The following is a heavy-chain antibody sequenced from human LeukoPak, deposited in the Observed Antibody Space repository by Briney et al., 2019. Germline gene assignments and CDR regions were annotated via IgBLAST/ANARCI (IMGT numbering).Heavy chain of an antibody. V-gene: IGHV1-46*02. CDR1: GYTFNNYY. CDR2: INPSGGGT. CDR3: ARDHGSTSWGYYYGMDV. Sequence: ASVKVSCKASGYTFNNYYMYWVRQAPGQGLEWMGMINPSGGGTSYARKFQGRVTMTRDTSTRTVYMEVSSLKPEDTAVYYCARDHGSTSWGYYYGMDVWGQGTTVTVSS. J-gene: IGHJ6*02. D-gene: IGHD2-2*01.